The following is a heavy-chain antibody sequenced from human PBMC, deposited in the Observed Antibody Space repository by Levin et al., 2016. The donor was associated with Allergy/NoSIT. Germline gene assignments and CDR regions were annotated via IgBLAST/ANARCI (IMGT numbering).Heavy chain of an antibody. V-gene: IGHV3-74*01. J-gene: IGHJ4*02. D-gene: IGHD1-1*01. Sequence: WIRQPPGKGLVWVARVNGDGRSTTYADSVKGRFTITRDNAKNTVYLQMNSLRAEDTAVYYCARTTTGTRNPFDYWGQGTLVTVSS. CDR2: VNGDGRST. CDR3: ARTTTGTRNPFDY.